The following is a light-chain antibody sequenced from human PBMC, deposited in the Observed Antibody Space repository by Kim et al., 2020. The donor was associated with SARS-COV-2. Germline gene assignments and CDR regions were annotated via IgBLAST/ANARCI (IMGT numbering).Light chain of an antibody. CDR3: AVWDDSLNGRV. Sequence: QSVLTQPPSVSEAPRQRVTISCSGSSSNIGKNAVDWYQQLPGKAPKLLIYYDDLLPSGVPDRFSGSKSGTTASLAISGLQSDDEADYYGAVWDDSLNGRVFGGGTQLTVL. CDR2: YDD. J-gene: IGLJ3*02. V-gene: IGLV1-36*01. CDR1: SSNIGKNA.